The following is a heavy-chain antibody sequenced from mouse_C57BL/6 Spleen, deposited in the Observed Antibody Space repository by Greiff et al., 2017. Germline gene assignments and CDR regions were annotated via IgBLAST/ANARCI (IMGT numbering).Heavy chain of an antibody. CDR3: ARSYYYGSRWYFDV. CDR1: GFNIKNTY. V-gene: IGHV14-3*01. J-gene: IGHJ1*03. D-gene: IGHD1-1*01. CDR2: IDPANGNT. Sequence: VHVKQSVAELVRPGASVKLSCTASGFNIKNTYMHWVKQRPEQGLEWIGRIDPANGNTKYAPKFQGKATITADTSSNTAYLQLSSLTSEDTAIYYCARSYYYGSRWYFDVWGTGTTVTVSS.